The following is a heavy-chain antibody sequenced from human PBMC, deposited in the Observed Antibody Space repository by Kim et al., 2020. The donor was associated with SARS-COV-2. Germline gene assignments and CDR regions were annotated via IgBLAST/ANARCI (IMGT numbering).Heavy chain of an antibody. D-gene: IGHD3-16*01. Sequence: GGSLRLSCATSGFTFSAYDMNWVRQAPGKGLEWLSFITKSSTPIYYADSVKGRFTISRDNVKNSLYLQMNSLRDEDTALYYCVRDRMGGAFDVWGQGTMVTVSS. J-gene: IGHJ3*01. V-gene: IGHV3-48*02. CDR1: GFTFSAYD. CDR3: VRDRMGGAFDV. CDR2: ITKSSTPI.